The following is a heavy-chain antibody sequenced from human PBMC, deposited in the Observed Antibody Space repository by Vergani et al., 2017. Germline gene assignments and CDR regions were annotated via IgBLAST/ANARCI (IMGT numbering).Heavy chain of an antibody. CDR1: GFSFRNAW. CDR2: IKRIFDRGTT. D-gene: IGHD2-21*01. V-gene: IGHV3-15*07. J-gene: IGHJ6*02. CDR3: TTDPRYCGDGSCYWLRDHNYCGMDV. Sequence: EVQLVESGGGIVKPGGSLRLSCVSSGFSFRNAWMNWVRRTPAKGLEWVGRIKRIFDRGTTDYAAAVKGGFTISRDDSKNTLFLQINVLKTEDLGVYYCTTDPRYCGDGSCYWLRDHNYCGMDVWGQGTTVTVSS.